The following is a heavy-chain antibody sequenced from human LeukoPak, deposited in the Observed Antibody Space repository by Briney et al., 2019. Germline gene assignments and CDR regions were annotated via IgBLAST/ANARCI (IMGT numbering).Heavy chain of an antibody. J-gene: IGHJ6*02. Sequence: SETLSLTCSVAGGSISSNTYYWGWIRQPPGKGLEWIGHTYYSENAKYNPSLKSRVTVSVDTSKNQVSLKLSSVTAADTAVYYCARRYYDRSGYYYVLDVWGQGTTVTVSS. V-gene: IGHV4-61*05. CDR1: GGSISSNTYY. D-gene: IGHD3-22*01. CDR3: ARRYYDRSGYYYVLDV. CDR2: TYYSENA.